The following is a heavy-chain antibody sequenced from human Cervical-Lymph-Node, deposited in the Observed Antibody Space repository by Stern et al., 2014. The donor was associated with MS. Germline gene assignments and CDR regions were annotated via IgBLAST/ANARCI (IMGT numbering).Heavy chain of an antibody. CDR3: ARPPPRRKWDDPNYGMDV. J-gene: IGHJ6*02. CDR2: IYPDDSDI. V-gene: IGHV5-51*03. Sequence: EVQLVQSGAEVKKPGESLKISCKGSGYTFTNNWIAWVRQMPGKGLEWMGIIYPDDSDISYSPSLQGQVTIPAAKSISTAYLQWSSLKAADSAVYYCARPPPRRKWDDPNYGMDVWGQGTTVTVSS. D-gene: IGHD1-1*01. CDR1: GYTFTNNW.